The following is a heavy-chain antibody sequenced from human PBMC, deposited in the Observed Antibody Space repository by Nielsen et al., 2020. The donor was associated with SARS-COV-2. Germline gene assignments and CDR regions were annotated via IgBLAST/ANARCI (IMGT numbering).Heavy chain of an antibody. D-gene: IGHD2-2*02. Sequence: SETLSLTCTVSGGSISSYYWSWIRQPPGKGLEWIGYIYYSGSTNYNPSLKSRVTISVDTSKNQFSLKLSSVTAADTAVYYCARVFIYCSSTSCYSSWYFDLWGRGTLVTVSS. CDR2: IYYSGST. J-gene: IGHJ2*01. V-gene: IGHV4-59*01. CDR1: GGSISSYY. CDR3: ARVFIYCSSTSCYSSWYFDL.